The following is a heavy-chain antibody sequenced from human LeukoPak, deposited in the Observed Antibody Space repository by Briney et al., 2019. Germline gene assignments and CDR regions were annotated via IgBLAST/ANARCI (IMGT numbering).Heavy chain of an antibody. CDR2: ISAYNGNT. J-gene: IGHJ4*02. V-gene: IGHV1-18*01. Sequence: GASVKVSCKASGYTFTSYGISWVRQAPGQGLEWMGWISAYNGNTNYAQKLQGRVTMTTDTSTSTAYMELRSLRSDDTAVYYCARGDCSSTSCYPTWYYWGQGTLVTVSS. D-gene: IGHD2-2*01. CDR1: GYTFTSYG. CDR3: ARGDCSSTSCYPTWYY.